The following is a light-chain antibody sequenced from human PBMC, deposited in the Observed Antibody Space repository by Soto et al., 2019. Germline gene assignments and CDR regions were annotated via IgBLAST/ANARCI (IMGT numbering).Light chain of an antibody. Sequence: QSVLTQPASVSGSPGQSITISCTGTSSDVGAHKYVSWYQQQPGKAPKLIIYEVSDRPSWVSPRFSGSKSGNTAYLNISGLQSEDESYYYCSSYTNANTVLFGGGTKLTVL. J-gene: IGLJ2*01. CDR1: SSDVGAHKY. CDR3: SSYTNANTVL. V-gene: IGLV2-14*01. CDR2: EVS.